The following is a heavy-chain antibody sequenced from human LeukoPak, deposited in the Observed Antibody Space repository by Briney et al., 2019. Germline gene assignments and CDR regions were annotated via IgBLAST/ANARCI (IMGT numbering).Heavy chain of an antibody. CDR2: IYYSGST. CDR1: GGSISGYY. D-gene: IGHD3-22*01. CDR3: ARVAIPYDISPYYDGYMDV. J-gene: IGHJ6*03. Sequence: PSETLSLTCAVSGGSISGYYWSWIRQSPDKRLEWIGYIYYSGSTNYNPSLQSRVIISVDTSKNQFSLKLRSVTAADTAVYYCARVAIPYDISPYYDGYMDVWGKGTTVTVSS. V-gene: IGHV4-59*01.